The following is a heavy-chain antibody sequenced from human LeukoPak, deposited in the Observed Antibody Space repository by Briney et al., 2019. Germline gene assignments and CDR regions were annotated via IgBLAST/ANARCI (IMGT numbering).Heavy chain of an antibody. CDR2: IIPIFGTA. CDR3: ARVGYYDSSLAAFDI. V-gene: IGHV1-69*13. CDR1: GYTFTSYG. D-gene: IGHD3-22*01. J-gene: IGHJ3*02. Sequence: ASVKVSCKASGYTFTSYGISWVRQAPGQGLEWMGGIIPIFGTANYAQKFQGRVTITADESTSTAYMELSSLRSEDTAVYYCARVGYYDSSLAAFDIWGQGTMVTVSS.